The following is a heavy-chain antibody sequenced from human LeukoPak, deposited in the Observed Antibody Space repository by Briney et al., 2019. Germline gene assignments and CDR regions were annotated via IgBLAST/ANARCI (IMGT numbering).Heavy chain of an antibody. D-gene: IGHD3-22*01. CDR1: GYTFTSYG. V-gene: IGHV1-18*01. J-gene: IGHJ5*02. Sequence: ASVKVSCKASGYTFTSYGISWVRQAPGQGLEWMGWISAYNGNTNYAQKLQGRVTMTTDTSTSTAYMELSRLRSDDTAVYYCAREDYYDSSGYYLWFDPWGQGTLVTVSS. CDR3: AREDYYDSSGYYLWFDP. CDR2: ISAYNGNT.